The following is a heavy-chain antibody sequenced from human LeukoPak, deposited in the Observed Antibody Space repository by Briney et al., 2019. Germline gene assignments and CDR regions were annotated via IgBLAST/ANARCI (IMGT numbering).Heavy chain of an antibody. J-gene: IGHJ4*02. CDR1: GGSISSSSYY. V-gene: IGHV4-39*01. D-gene: IGHD2-21*02. CDR2: IYYSGST. CDR3: ASTLAYCGGDCYPYY. Sequence: SETLSLTCTVPGGSISSSSYYWGWIRQPPGKGLEWIGSIYYSGSTYYNPSLKSRVTISVDTSKNQFSLKLSSVTAADTAVYYCASTLAYCGGDCYPYYWGQGTLVTVSS.